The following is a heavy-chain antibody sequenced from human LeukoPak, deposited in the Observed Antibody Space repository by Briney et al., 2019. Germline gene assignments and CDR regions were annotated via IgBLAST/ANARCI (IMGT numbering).Heavy chain of an antibody. D-gene: IGHD1-14*01. CDR2: ISYDGSNK. CDR1: GFTFSSYG. Sequence: GRSLRLSCAASGFTFSSYGMHWVRQAPGKGLEWVAVISYDGSNKYYADSVKGRFTISRDNSKNTLYLQMNSLRAEDTAVYYCAHRRGPDGRSHDAFDIWGQGTMVTVSS. J-gene: IGHJ3*02. V-gene: IGHV3-30*03. CDR3: AHRRGPDGRSHDAFDI.